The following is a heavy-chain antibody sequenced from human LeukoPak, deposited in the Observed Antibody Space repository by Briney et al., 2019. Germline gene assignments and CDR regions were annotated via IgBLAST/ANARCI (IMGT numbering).Heavy chain of an antibody. CDR1: GGSVSSANYY. V-gene: IGHV4-61*01. Sequence: SETLSLTCTVSGGSVSSANYYWSWIRQPPGKGLEWIGYIHYSGSTNYNPSLKRPVTMSVDTSKNQFSLNLSSVTAADTAVYFCTRCARFCGGDCYPDGFDIWGQGTMVTVSS. J-gene: IGHJ3*02. CDR2: IHYSGST. CDR3: TRCARFCGGDCYPDGFDI. D-gene: IGHD2-21*02.